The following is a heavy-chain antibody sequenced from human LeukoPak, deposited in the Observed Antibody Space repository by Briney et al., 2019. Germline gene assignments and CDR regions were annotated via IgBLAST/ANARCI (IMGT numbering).Heavy chain of an antibody. J-gene: IGHJ6*02. D-gene: IGHD1-1*01. CDR1: GFSFSSYS. CDR3: ATGAIWPGGMDV. CDR2: ISSGSRTT. V-gene: IGHV3-48*02. Sequence: GGSLRLSCAAAGFSFSSYSMNWVRQPAGKGLGLVSYISSGSRTTYYADSVKGRFTISRDNAKNSMYLQINSLTDEDTAVYLCATGAIWPGGMDVWGQGTTVTVSS.